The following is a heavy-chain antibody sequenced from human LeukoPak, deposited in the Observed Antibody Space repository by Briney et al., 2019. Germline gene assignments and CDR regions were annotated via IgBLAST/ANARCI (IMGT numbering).Heavy chain of an antibody. CDR3: ASASGDYGYDY. V-gene: IGHV3-33*03. J-gene: IGHJ4*02. Sequence: PGGPLRLSCAASGFTFSNYGMHWVRQAPGKGLWWVAVIWHDGSKVYYADSVKGRFTISRDDSKNTVYLQMNRLRAGDRAVYFCASASGDYGYDYWGQGTLVTVSS. CDR1: GFTFSNYG. D-gene: IGHD4-17*01. CDR2: IWHDGSKV.